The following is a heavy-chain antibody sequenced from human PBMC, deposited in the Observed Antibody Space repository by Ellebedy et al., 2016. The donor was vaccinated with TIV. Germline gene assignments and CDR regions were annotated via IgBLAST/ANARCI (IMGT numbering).Heavy chain of an antibody. CDR2: IGSSSTYA. CDR3: ARNYDFWSDYPDMDV. CDR1: GFTFTDYY. V-gene: IGHV3-11*06. Sequence: GGSLRLSXVASGFTFTDYYISWIRQAPGKGLEWVARIGSSSTYANYADSVKGRFTISRDHAKNSLYLQMNSLRAEDTAVYYCARNYDFWSDYPDMDVWGQGTTVIVSS. J-gene: IGHJ6*02. D-gene: IGHD3-3*01.